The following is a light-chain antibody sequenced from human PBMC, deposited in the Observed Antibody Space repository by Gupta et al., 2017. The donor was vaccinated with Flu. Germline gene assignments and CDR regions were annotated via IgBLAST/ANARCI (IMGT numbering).Light chain of an antibody. CDR3: SSYTSSSTWV. CDR1: SSDVGGYNH. V-gene: IGLV2-14*01. CDR2: EVS. J-gene: IGLJ3*02. Sequence: QSALTQPASVSGSPGQSITISCTGPSSDVGGYNHVSWYQQHPGKAPKLMIYEVSNRPSGVSNRFSGPKSGNTASLTISGLQAEDEADYYCSSYTSSSTWVFGGGTKLTVL.